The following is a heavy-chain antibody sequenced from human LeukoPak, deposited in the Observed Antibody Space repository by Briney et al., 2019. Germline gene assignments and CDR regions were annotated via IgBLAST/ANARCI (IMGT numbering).Heavy chain of an antibody. V-gene: IGHV5-51*01. CDR3: ARRGGSHNFFDY. CDR2: IFPGDSDT. D-gene: IGHD1-26*01. CDR1: DSIFSTYW. Sequence: GESLQISCEGSDSIFSTYWIGWVRQLPGKGLGWVGIIFPGDSDTRYSPSFQGQVTISADKSISTAYLQWSTLKASDTAMYYCARRGGSHNFFDYWGQGTLVTVSS. J-gene: IGHJ4*02.